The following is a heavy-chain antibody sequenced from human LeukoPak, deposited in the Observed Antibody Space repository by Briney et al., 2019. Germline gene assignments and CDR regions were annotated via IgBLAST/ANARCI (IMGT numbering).Heavy chain of an antibody. D-gene: IGHD2-2*01. CDR3: ARVPEEDIVVVPAAAMEGDWFDP. CDR2: ISAYNGNT. Sequence: ASVKVSCKASGYTFTSYGISWVRQAPGQGLEWMGWISAYNGNTNYAQKLQGRVTMTTDTSTSTAYMELRSLRSDDTAVYYCARVPEEDIVVVPAAAMEGDWFDPWGQGTLVTVSS. J-gene: IGHJ5*02. CDR1: GYTFTSYG. V-gene: IGHV1-18*01.